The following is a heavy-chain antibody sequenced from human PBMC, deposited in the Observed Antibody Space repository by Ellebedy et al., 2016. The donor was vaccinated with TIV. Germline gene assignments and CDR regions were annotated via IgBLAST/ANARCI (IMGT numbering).Heavy chain of an antibody. V-gene: IGHV4-59*01. D-gene: IGHD2-15*01. CDR2: IYDIGGIRST. J-gene: IGHJ6*02. CDR3: ARGVMGYSLYGMDV. CDR1: GASISTFY. Sequence: MPGGSLRLSCTVSGASISTFYWSWIRQRPGKALEWIGYIYDIGGIRSTNYMSSLRSRVTIAGDTSKNQFSLRLNSVTAADTAVYFCARGVMGYSLYGMDVWGHGTTVAVSS.